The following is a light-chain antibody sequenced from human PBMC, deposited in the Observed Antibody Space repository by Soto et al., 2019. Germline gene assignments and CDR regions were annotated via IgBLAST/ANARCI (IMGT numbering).Light chain of an antibody. J-gene: IGLJ3*02. CDR1: SSDVGAYNY. CDR2: DVS. Sequence: QSVLTQPRSVSGSPGPSVTISCTGTSSDVGAYNYVSWYQHHPGKAPKVMIYDVSERPSGVPDRFSGSKSDNKASLTISGLQAEDEADYYCCSYAGSYSWVFGGGTKVTVL. CDR3: CSYAGSYSWV. V-gene: IGLV2-11*01.